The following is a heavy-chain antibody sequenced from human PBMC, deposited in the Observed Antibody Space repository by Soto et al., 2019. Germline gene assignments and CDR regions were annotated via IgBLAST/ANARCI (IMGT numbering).Heavy chain of an antibody. CDR3: ARDPHEGVYDY. CDR2: MRPNSGGA. J-gene: IGHJ4*02. Sequence: QVQLVQSGAEVKKPGASVKVSCKASGYTFTGYYLHWIRQAPGQGLEWMGWMRPNSGGANYAQTFQVRVSMTRDTSISTFYMELSRLRSDDTAVYYCARDPHEGVYDYWGQGTLVTVSS. CDR1: GYTFTGYY. D-gene: IGHD3-16*01. V-gene: IGHV1-2*02.